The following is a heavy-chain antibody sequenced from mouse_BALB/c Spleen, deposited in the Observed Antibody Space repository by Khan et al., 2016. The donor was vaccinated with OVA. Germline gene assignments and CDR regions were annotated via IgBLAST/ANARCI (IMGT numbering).Heavy chain of an antibody. CDR1: GYSITSDYA. Sequence: EVQLQESGPGLVKPSQSLSLTCTVTGYSITSDYAWNWIRQFPGNQLEWMGYISYSGSTSYTPSLKSRISITRATSKNQFFLQLNSVTTEDTATYYCARGRAYWGQGTLVTVSA. J-gene: IGHJ3*01. D-gene: IGHD3-3*01. V-gene: IGHV3-2*02. CDR3: ARGRAY. CDR2: ISYSGST.